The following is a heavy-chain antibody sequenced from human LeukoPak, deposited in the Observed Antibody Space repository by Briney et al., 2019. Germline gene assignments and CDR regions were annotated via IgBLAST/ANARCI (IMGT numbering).Heavy chain of an antibody. CDR2: ISASDGTT. V-gene: IGHV3-23*01. CDR3: ATRLYTSDLAGDY. CDR1: GFTFSSYA. Sequence: GESLRLSCAASGFTFSSYAMSWVRQAPGKGLEWVSVISASDGTTHYADSVKGRFTTSRDNSKNTLYLQMNSLRAEDTAVYYCATRLYTSDLAGDYWGQGTLVTVSS. J-gene: IGHJ4*02. D-gene: IGHD6-19*01.